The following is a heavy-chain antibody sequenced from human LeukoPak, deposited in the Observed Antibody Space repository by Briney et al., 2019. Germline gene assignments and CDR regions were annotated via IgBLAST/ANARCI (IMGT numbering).Heavy chain of an antibody. D-gene: IGHD1-26*01. CDR2: IRSDGSNK. J-gene: IGHJ4*02. V-gene: IGHV3-30*02. CDR3: AKVAQWELPGEFDY. CDR1: GFTFSNYG. Sequence: GGSLRLSCAASGFTFSNYGIHWVRQAPGKGLEWVTFIRSDGSNKYYADSVKGRFTISRDNSKNTLYLQMNSLRAEDTAVYYCAKVAQWELPGEFDYWGQGTLVTVSS.